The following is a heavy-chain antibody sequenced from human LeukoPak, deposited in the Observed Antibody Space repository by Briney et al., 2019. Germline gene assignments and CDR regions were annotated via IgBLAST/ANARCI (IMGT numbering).Heavy chain of an antibody. CDR1: GFTFSSYS. CDR2: ISSSGSTI. CDR3: ARELYGDYDAFDI. V-gene: IGHV3-48*04. Sequence: PGGSLRLSCAASGFTFSSYSMNWVRQAPGKGLEWVSYISSSGSTIYYADSVKGLFTISRDNAKNSLYLQMNSLRAEDTAVYYCARELYGDYDAFDIWGQGTMVTVSS. D-gene: IGHD4-17*01. J-gene: IGHJ3*02.